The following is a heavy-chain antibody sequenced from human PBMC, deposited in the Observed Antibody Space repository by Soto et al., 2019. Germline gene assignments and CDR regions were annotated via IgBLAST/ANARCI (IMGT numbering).Heavy chain of an antibody. V-gene: IGHV1-58*01. CDR3: SADPNYYDSSGYYYFAFDI. CDR1: GFTFTSSA. D-gene: IGHD3-22*01. CDR2: IVVGSGNK. Sequence: SVKVSCKASGFTFTSSAVQWVRQARGQRLEWIGWIVVGSGNKNYAQKFQERVTITRDMSTSTAYMELSSLRSEDTAVFYCSADPNYYDSSGYYYFAFDIWGQGTMVTVSS. J-gene: IGHJ3*02.